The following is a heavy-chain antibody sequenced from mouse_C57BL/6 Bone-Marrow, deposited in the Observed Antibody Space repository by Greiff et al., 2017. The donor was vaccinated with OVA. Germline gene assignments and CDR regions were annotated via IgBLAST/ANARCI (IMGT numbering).Heavy chain of an antibody. CDR3: AIAPDGYYVYFDY. J-gene: IGHJ2*01. CDR1: GYTFTSYW. Sequence: QVQLQQPGAELVMPGASVKLSCKASGYTFTSYWMHWVKQRPGQGLEWIGEIDPSDSYTNYNQKFKGKSTLTVDKSSSTAYMQLSSLTSEDSAVYDCAIAPDGYYVYFDYWGQGTTLTVSS. CDR2: IDPSDSYT. V-gene: IGHV1-69*01. D-gene: IGHD2-3*01.